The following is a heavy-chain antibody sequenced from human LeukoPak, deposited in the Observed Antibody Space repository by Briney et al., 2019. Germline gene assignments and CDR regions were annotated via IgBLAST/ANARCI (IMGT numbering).Heavy chain of an antibody. V-gene: IGHV3-64*01. Sequence: PGGSLRLSCAASGFTFDSYAMHWVRQAPGKGLEYVSAISRSGGSTFYANSVRGRFTISRDNSKNTLYLQMGSLRAEDTAVYYCARGGRGHDFSPNYYYGLDVWGQGTTVTVSS. J-gene: IGHJ6*02. CDR3: ARGGRGHDFSPNYYYGLDV. D-gene: IGHD5-12*01. CDR1: GFTFDSYA. CDR2: ISRSGGST.